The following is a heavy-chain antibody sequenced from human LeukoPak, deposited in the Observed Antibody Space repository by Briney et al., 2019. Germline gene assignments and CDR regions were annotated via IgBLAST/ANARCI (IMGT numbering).Heavy chain of an antibody. CDR1: GFTFSSYA. D-gene: IGHD6-13*01. J-gene: IGHJ4*02. V-gene: IGHV3-23*01. Sequence: GGSLRLSCAASGFTFSSYAMSWVRQAAGKGLEWVSAISGSGGSTYYADAVKGRFTISGDNSKNTLYLQMNSLRAEDTAVYYCAKGSIAAAGICVYWGQGTLVTVSS. CDR3: AKGSIAAAGICVY. CDR2: ISGSGGST.